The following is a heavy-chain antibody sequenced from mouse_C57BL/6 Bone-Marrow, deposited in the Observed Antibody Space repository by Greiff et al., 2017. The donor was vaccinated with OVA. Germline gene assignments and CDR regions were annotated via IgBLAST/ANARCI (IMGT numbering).Heavy chain of an antibody. Sequence: VKVVESGPELVKPGASVKLSCKASGYTFTSYDINWVKQRPGQGLEWIGWIYPRDGSTKYNEKFKGKATLTVDTSSSTAYMELHSLTSEDSAVYFCARDYYGSSPAWFAYWGQGTLVTVSA. CDR2: IYPRDGST. D-gene: IGHD1-1*01. CDR1: GYTFTSYD. J-gene: IGHJ3*01. V-gene: IGHV1-85*01. CDR3: ARDYYGSSPAWFAY.